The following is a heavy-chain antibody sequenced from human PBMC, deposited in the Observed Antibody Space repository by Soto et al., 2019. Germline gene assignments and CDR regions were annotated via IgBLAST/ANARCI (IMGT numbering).Heavy chain of an antibody. CDR1: GFTFTSYA. V-gene: IGHV3-30*04. CDR3: EGAANTGWHVFDN. D-gene: IGHD6-25*01. J-gene: IGHJ4*02. CDR2: ISYDGTNK. Sequence: QVQLVESGGGVVQPGRSLRLSCVASGFTFTSYAMHWVRQAPGKGLEWVAVISYDGTNKQYRDSVKGRFIISRDQSKTALDLQMSGLRAEATAVYYCEGAANTGWHVFDNWGRETLGTVSS.